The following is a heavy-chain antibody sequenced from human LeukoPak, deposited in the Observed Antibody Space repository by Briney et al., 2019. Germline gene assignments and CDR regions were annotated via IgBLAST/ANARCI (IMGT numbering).Heavy chain of an antibody. CDR3: AKDYSLVYIRIVGATGDAFDI. Sequence: GASVKVSCKASGYTFTGYYMHWVRQAPGQGLEWMGWINPNSGGTNYAQKFQGRVTMTRDTSISTAYMELNSLRAEDTAVYYCAKDYSLVYIRIVGATGDAFDIWGQGTMVTVSS. V-gene: IGHV1-2*02. CDR1: GYTFTGYY. CDR2: INPNSGGT. J-gene: IGHJ3*02. D-gene: IGHD1-26*01.